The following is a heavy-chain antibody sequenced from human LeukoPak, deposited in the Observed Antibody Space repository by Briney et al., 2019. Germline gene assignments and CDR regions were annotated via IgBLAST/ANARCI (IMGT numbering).Heavy chain of an antibody. D-gene: IGHD6-25*01. CDR1: GFSFSSYA. V-gene: IGHV3-23*01. Sequence: GGSLRLSCATSGFSFSSYAMSWVRQAPGKGLEWVSAMSSSDDGRYYAASVRGRFTISRDTSRSTLYLQMNSLRAEEAAVYYCAGDWVGSFDAFDVWGQGTMVTVSS. CDR3: AGDWVGSFDAFDV. CDR2: MSSSDDGR. J-gene: IGHJ3*01.